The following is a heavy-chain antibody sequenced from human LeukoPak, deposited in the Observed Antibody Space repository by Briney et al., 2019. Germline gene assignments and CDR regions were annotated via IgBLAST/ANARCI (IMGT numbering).Heavy chain of an antibody. Sequence: GGSLRLSCAASGYTFSRHGIHWVRQAPGKGLEWVAFIRYDGSNKYYADCVKGRFTISRDDSKNTLYLQMNSLRAEDTAVYYCARAPKGCDFWSGYYLCYFDYWGQGTLVTVSS. D-gene: IGHD3-3*01. J-gene: IGHJ4*02. V-gene: IGHV3-30*02. CDR2: IRYDGSNK. CDR1: GYTFSRHG. CDR3: ARAPKGCDFWSGYYLCYFDY.